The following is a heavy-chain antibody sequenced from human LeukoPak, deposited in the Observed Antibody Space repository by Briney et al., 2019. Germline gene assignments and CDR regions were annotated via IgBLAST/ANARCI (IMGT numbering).Heavy chain of an antibody. V-gene: IGHV4-61*02. CDR2: IYTSGST. CDR1: GGSIGSGSYY. J-gene: IGHJ4*02. Sequence: SETLSLTCTVSGGSIGSGSYYWSWIRQPAGKGLEWIGRIYTSGSTNYNPSLKSRVTISVDTSKNQFSLRLSSVTAADTAVYYCAREGNRGYSYGYFDYWGQGTLVTVSS. CDR3: AREGNRGYSYGYFDY. D-gene: IGHD5-18*01.